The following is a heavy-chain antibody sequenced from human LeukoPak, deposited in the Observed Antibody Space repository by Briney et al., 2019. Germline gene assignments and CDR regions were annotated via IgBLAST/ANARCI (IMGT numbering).Heavy chain of an antibody. CDR2: IGTAGDT. CDR1: GFTFSSYD. V-gene: IGHV3-13*01. CDR3: ARARSYYDFWSGYGMVV. J-gene: IGHJ6*02. D-gene: IGHD3-3*01. Sequence: PGGSLRLSCAASGFTFSSYDMHWVRQATGKGLEWVSAIGTAGDTYYPGSVKGRFTISRENAKNSLYLQMNSLRAGDTAVYYCARARSYYDFWSGYGMVVWGQGTTVTVSS.